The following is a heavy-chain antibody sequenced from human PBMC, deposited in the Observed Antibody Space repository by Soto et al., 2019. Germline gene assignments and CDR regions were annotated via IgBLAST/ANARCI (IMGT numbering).Heavy chain of an antibody. CDR2: ISGSGGST. J-gene: IGHJ4*02. Sequence: EVQLLESGGGLVQPGGSPRLSCAASGFTFSSYAMSWVRQAPGKGLEWVSAISGSGGSTYYADSVKGRFTISRDNSKNTLYLQMNSLRAEDTAVYYCAKSWNYDFGAGEFDYWGQGTLVTVSS. D-gene: IGHD1-7*01. CDR3: AKSWNYDFGAGEFDY. CDR1: GFTFSSYA. V-gene: IGHV3-23*01.